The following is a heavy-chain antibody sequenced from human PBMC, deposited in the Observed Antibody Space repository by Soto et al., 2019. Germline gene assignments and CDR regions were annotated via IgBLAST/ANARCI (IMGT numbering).Heavy chain of an antibody. J-gene: IGHJ4*02. D-gene: IGHD3-10*01. CDR1: GFTFVNYA. CDR2: ISGSGFST. V-gene: IGHV3-23*01. CDR3: AKERGVFGVGRYDFDN. Sequence: GGSLRLSCTASGFTFVNYAMNWVRQAPGKGLEWVSGISGSGFSTYYADSVKGRFTISRDNSKKTLYMEMNSLRDEDTAVYYCAKERGVFGVGRYDFDNWGQGTLVTVSS.